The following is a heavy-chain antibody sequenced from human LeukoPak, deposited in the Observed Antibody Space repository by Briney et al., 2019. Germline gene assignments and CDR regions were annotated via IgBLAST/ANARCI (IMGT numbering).Heavy chain of an antibody. Sequence: GGSLRLSCAASGFIFSNNIMNWVRQAPGKGLEWVSVISADGGDIHYADSVKGRFTISRDNSKNTLHLQMDSLRAEDTVVYYCAKDPPHSDRSIYSDNSWGQGTLVTVSS. CDR1: GFIFSNNI. J-gene: IGHJ4*02. CDR2: ISADGGDI. CDR3: AKDPPHSDRSIYSDNS. V-gene: IGHV3-23*01. D-gene: IGHD3-22*01.